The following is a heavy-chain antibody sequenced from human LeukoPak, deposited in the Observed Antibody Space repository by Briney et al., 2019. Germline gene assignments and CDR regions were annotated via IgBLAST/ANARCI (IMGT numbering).Heavy chain of an antibody. Sequence: ASVKVSCKASGYTFTGYYMHWVRQAPGQGLEWMGWINLNSGGTNYAQKFQGRVTMTRDTSISTAYMELSRLRSDDTAVYYCARELGTWGYYGMDVWGQGTTVTVSS. CDR1: GYTFTGYY. J-gene: IGHJ6*02. CDR2: INLNSGGT. D-gene: IGHD7-27*01. CDR3: ARELGTWGYYGMDV. V-gene: IGHV1-2*02.